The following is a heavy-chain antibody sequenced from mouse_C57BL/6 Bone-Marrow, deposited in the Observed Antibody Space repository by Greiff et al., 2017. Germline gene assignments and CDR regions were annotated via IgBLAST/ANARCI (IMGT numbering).Heavy chain of an antibody. D-gene: IGHD2-14*01. J-gene: IGHJ4*01. Sequence: EVMLVESGGGLVQPGGSLKLSCAASGFTFSDYGMAWVRQAPRKGPEWVAFISNLAYSIYYADTVTGRFTISRENAKNTLYLEMSSLRSEDTAMYYCARLGYRDAMDYWGQGTSVTVSS. V-gene: IGHV5-15*01. CDR2: ISNLAYSI. CDR3: ARLGYRDAMDY. CDR1: GFTFSDYG.